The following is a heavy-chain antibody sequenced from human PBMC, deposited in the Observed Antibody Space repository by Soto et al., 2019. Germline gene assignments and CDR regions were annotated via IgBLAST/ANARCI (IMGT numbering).Heavy chain of an antibody. CDR3: ARNVPVTALGY. Sequence: EVRLVESGGGLVQPGGSLRLSCAASGVTVGNNYMSWVRQAPGKGLEWVSVTYSGGDTRYEDSVKGRFTMPRDSTKNTVYLQMDSLRAEDTAVYFCARNVPVTALGYRGQGSLVTVSS. D-gene: IGHD4-17*01. CDR2: TYSGGDT. V-gene: IGHV3-66*01. J-gene: IGHJ4*02. CDR1: GVTVGNNY.